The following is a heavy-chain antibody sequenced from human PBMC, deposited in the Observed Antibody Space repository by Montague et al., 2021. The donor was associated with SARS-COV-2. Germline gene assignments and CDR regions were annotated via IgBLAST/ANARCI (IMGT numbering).Heavy chain of an antibody. D-gene: IGHD6-13*01. CDR2: IYYSGST. J-gene: IGHJ4*02. CDR3: ARAFIAAAGTTSFDY. CDR1: GFSLSTSGMC. V-gene: IGHV4-39*01. Sequence: LVKPTQTLTLTCTFSGFSLSTSGMCVSWIRQPPGKGLEWIGSIYYSGSTYYNPSLKSRVTISVDTPKNQFSLKLSSVTAADTAVFYCARAFIAAAGTTSFDYWGQGTLVTVSS.